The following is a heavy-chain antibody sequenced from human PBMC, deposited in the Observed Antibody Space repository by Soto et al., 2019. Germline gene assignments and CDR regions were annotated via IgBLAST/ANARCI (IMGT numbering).Heavy chain of an antibody. CDR1: GYSFTNYG. CDR2: ISGYNGNT. CDR3: ARGGRFAVADTDY. J-gene: IGHJ4*02. D-gene: IGHD3-3*01. Sequence: QVQLVQSGVEVKKPGASVKVSCKASGYSFTNYGITWVRQAPGQGLEWLGWISGYNGNTNYAQKFQGRVTMTTDTSTGTAYMDLRSLRYDDTAVYYCARGGRFAVADTDYWGQGTLLTVSS. V-gene: IGHV1-18*01.